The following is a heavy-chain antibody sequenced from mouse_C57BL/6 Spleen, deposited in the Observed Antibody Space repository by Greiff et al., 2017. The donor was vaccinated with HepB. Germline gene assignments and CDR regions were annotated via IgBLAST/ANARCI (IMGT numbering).Heavy chain of an antibody. CDR2: IHPNSGST. Sequence: QVQLQQPGAELVKPGASVKLSCKASGYTLTSYWMHWVKQRPGQCLEWIGMIHPNSGSTKYNEKLQSKATLTVAKSSSTSYMQLSSLTSEDSAVYYLATGWFYAMDYWGQGTSVTVSS. CDR1: GYTLTSYW. CDR3: ATGWFYAMDY. J-gene: IGHJ4*01. D-gene: IGHD2-3*01. V-gene: IGHV1-64*01.